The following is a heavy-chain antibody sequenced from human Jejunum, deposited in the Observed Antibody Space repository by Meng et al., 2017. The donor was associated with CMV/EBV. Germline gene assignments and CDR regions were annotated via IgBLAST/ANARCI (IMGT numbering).Heavy chain of an antibody. CDR3: AKGQSTDLGYYYDIDV. Sequence: QVQLKESGPGLVKPSETVSLMCTVSGDSTSNYYWNWIRQPAGKALEWVGRIYSGGSTNYNSSLKGRVTMSVDTSKNQISLRLTSVTAADTAMYFCAKGQSTDLGYYYDIDVWGHGTLVTVSS. CDR2: IYSGGST. CDR1: GDSTSNYY. V-gene: IGHV4-4*07. J-gene: IGHJ6*02. D-gene: IGHD5/OR15-5a*01.